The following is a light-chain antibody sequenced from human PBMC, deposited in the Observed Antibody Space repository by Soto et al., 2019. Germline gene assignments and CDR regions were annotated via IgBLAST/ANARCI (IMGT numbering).Light chain of an antibody. Sequence: SYELTQPPSVSGSPGQTARITCTGDALPKQYAYWYQQKPGQAPVLVIYKDSERPSGIPERFSGSSSGTTVTLTISGGQAEDEADYYCQSSDSSGTVVFGGGTKLTVL. CDR2: KDS. CDR3: QSSDSSGTVV. CDR1: ALPKQY. J-gene: IGLJ2*01. V-gene: IGLV3-25*03.